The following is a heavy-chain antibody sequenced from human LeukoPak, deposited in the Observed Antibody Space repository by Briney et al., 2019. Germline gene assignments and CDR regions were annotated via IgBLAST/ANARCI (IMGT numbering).Heavy chain of an antibody. J-gene: IGHJ4*02. CDR3: AAAGANGFDY. CDR2: INTGTGNP. CDR1: GYTFTNYP. D-gene: IGHD4/OR15-4a*01. Sequence: ASVNVSCKASGYTFTNYPINWVRPAPGQGLEWMGWINTGTGNPTYAQGFTGRFVFSLDPSVTTAYLQISSLEAEGTAVYYCAAAGANGFDYWGQGTLVTVSS. V-gene: IGHV7-4-1*02.